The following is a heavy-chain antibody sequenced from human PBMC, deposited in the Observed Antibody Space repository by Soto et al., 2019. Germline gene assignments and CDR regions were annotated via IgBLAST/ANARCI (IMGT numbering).Heavy chain of an antibody. J-gene: IGHJ4*01. Sequence: PGGSLRLSCAASGFTVSSNYMSWVRQAPGKGLEWVSVIYSGGSTYYADSVKGRFTISRDDSKNTVYLQMNSLRTEDTALYYCAADLPGHGGGYEFDYWGQGT. CDR1: GFTVSSNY. V-gene: IGHV3-66*01. D-gene: IGHD2-15*01. CDR3: AADLPGHGGGYEFDY. CDR2: IYSGGST.